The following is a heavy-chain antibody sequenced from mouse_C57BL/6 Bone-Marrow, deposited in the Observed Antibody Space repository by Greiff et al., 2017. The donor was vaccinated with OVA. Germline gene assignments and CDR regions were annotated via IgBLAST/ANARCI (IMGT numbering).Heavy chain of an antibody. V-gene: IGHV14-4*01. CDR1: GFNIKDDY. CDR2: IDPENGDT. Sequence: EVMLVESGAELVRPGASVKLSCTASGFNIKDDYMHWVKQRPEQGLEWIGWIDPENGDTEYASKFQGKATITADTSSNTAYLQLSSLTSEDTAVYYCTINWAWFAYWGQGTLVTVSA. D-gene: IGHD4-1*01. CDR3: TINWAWFAY. J-gene: IGHJ3*01.